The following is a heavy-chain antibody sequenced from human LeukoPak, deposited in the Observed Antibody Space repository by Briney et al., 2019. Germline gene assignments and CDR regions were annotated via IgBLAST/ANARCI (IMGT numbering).Heavy chain of an antibody. J-gene: IGHJ4*02. D-gene: IGHD3-22*01. Sequence: QPGGSLRLSCAASGFTFSSYWMGWVRQAPGKGLEWVANIKQDGSEKYCVDSVKGRFTISRDNAKNSLYLQMNSLRAEDTAVYYCARDSSDYYDSSGYQDYWGQGTLVTVSS. V-gene: IGHV3-7*01. CDR3: ARDSSDYYDSSGYQDY. CDR1: GFTFSSYW. CDR2: IKQDGSEK.